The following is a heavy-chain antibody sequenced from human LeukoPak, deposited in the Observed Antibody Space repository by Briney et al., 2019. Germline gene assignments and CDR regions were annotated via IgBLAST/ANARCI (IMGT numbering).Heavy chain of an antibody. CDR3: ARGRGYYDFWSGSLSYFDY. V-gene: IGHV4-34*01. CDR2: INHSGST. Sequence: SETLSLTCAVYGGSFSGYYWSWIRQPPGKGLEWIGEINHSGSTNYNPSLKSRVTISVDTSKNQFSLKLSSVTAADTAVYYCARGRGYYDFWSGSLSYFDYWGQGTLVTVSS. CDR1: GGSFSGYY. D-gene: IGHD3-3*01. J-gene: IGHJ4*02.